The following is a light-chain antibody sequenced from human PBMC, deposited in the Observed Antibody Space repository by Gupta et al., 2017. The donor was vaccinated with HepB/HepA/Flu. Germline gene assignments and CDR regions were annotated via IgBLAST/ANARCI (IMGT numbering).Light chain of an antibody. V-gene: IGLV6-57*02. Sequence: NFMLTQPHSVSESPGKTVTISCTGSSGSIATNYVQWYQQRPGSAPTTVIYEDNKRPSGVPDRFSGSIDSSSNSASLTISGLKTEDEADYYCQSYDTSIVIFGGGTKLTVL. CDR1: SGSIATNY. J-gene: IGLJ2*01. CDR3: QSYDTSIVI. CDR2: EDN.